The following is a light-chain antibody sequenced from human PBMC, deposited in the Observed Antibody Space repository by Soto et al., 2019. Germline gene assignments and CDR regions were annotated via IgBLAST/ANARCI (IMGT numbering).Light chain of an antibody. V-gene: IGLV2-8*01. CDR2: AVS. Sequence: QSALTQPPSASGSPGQSVTISCTGTSSDVGSYNSVSWFQQHPGKAPKLLIYAVSQRPSGVSNRFSGSKSGNTASLTVSGLQAEDEADYYCCSYAGSGSVVFGGGTKVTVL. CDR3: CSYAGSGSVV. CDR1: SSDVGSYNS. J-gene: IGLJ2*01.